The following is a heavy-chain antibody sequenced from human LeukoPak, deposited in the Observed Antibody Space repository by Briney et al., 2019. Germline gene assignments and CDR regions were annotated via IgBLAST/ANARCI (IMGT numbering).Heavy chain of an antibody. J-gene: IGHJ4*02. D-gene: IGHD3-22*01. CDR3: ARGPHYYDSSGYYYFDY. CDR1: GGSISSSGFY. Sequence: SETLSLTCTASGGSISSSGFYWGWIRQPPGKGLEWIGTIYYSGSTYYKPSLKSRVTISVDTSKNQFSLKLSSVTAADTAVYYCARGPHYYDSSGYYYFDYWGQGTLVTVSS. V-gene: IGHV4-39*01. CDR2: IYYSGST.